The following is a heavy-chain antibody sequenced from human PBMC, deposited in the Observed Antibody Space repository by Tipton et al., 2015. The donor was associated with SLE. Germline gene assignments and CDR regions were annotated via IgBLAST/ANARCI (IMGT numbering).Heavy chain of an antibody. CDR1: GGSIVGNY. V-gene: IGHV4-59*01. J-gene: IGHJ4*02. CDR3: ARTDGGGATFFEH. Sequence: TLSLTCTVSGGSIVGNYWSWVRQPPGKGLEWVGYNHYSGSANYNPSLNSRVSISVDTSHNQFSLKLTSVTAADTAVYYCARTDGGGATFFEHWGQGTLVTVSS. CDR2: NHYSGSA. D-gene: IGHD3-16*01.